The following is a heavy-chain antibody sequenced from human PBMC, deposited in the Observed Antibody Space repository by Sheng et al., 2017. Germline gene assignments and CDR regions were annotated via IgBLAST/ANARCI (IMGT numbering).Heavy chain of an antibody. D-gene: IGHD2-15*01. CDR3: AFCSGGSCLNPARDAFDI. J-gene: IGHJ3*02. V-gene: IGHV1-69*02. CDR2: IIPILGIA. CDR1: GGTFSSYT. Sequence: QVQLVQSGAEVKKPGSSVKVSCKASGGTFSSYTISWVRQAPGQGLEWMGRIIPILGIANYAQKFQGRVTITADKSTSTAYMELSSLRSEDTAVYYCAFCSGGSCLNPARDAFDIWAKGQWSPSLQ.